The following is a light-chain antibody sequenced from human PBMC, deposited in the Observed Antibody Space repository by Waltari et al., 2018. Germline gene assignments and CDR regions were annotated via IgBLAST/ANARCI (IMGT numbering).Light chain of an antibody. V-gene: IGLV6-57*02. Sequence: NFMLTQPHSVSESPGKTVTISCTGSSGSIASNYVQWYQHRPGSAPTTVLYEDNPRPSGVPDRCSGSIYSSSTAASLTISELKTEDEGDSYCQSYDSSNWVFGGGTKLTVL. CDR2: EDN. CDR1: SGSIASNY. J-gene: IGLJ3*02. CDR3: QSYDSSNWV.